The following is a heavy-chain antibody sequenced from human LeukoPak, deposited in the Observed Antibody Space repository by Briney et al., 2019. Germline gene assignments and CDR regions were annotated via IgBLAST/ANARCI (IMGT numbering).Heavy chain of an antibody. CDR3: ARITIFGVVPTPYGMDV. CDR1: DYIFSGHF. V-gene: IGHV1-2*06. CDR2: IDPNSGGT. Sequence: ASVKVSCKASDYIFSGHFIHWVRQAPGQGLEWIGRIDPNSGGTSFAPKFQGRVTMTRDTSISTAYMEVTRLTSDDTAVYYCARITIFGVVPTPYGMDVWGQGTTVTVSS. D-gene: IGHD3-3*01. J-gene: IGHJ6*02.